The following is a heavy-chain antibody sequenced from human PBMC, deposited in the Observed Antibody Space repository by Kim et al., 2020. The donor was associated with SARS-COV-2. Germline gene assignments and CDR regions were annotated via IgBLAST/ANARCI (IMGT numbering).Heavy chain of an antibody. CDR1: GYSFSNNA. CDR3: ARGGWLPRASENYNHGMD. D-gene: IGHD3-10*01. J-gene: IGHJ6*01. V-gene: IGHV1-3*01. CDR2: LNGGNDDR. Sequence: ASVKVSCRATGYSFSNNAVHWVRQAPGQRPEWMGWLNGGNDDRRYSQKFQGRFTMTKDRSTSTMYMELSSLTSEDTAVYYCARGGWLPRASENYNHGMD.